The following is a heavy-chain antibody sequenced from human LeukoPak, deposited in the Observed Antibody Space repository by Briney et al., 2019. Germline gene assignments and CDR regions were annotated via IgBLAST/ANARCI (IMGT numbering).Heavy chain of an antibody. CDR1: GYTFTGYY. Sequence: ASVNVSCKASGYTFTGYYMHWVRQAPGQGLEWMGWINPNSGGTNYAQKFQGRVTMTRDTSISTAYMELSRLRSEDTAVYYCARQQQLVPYYYYYYYMDGGGKGTTVTIS. V-gene: IGHV1-2*02. CDR3: ARQQQLVPYYYYYYYMDG. CDR2: INPNSGGT. J-gene: IGHJ6*03. D-gene: IGHD6-13*01.